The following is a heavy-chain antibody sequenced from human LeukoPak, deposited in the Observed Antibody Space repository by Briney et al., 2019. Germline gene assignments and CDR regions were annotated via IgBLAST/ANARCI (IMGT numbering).Heavy chain of an antibody. CDR2: INHSGRN. V-gene: IGHV4-34*01. Sequence: KPSETLSLTCAVYGGSFSGYYWSWIRQPPGKGLEWIGEINHSGRNNYNQSLKRRVNISVDKSKKKFSLKLSSVTAADTAVHYCARAKYYYDSSGYFSPYYYYMDVWGKGTTVTVSS. CDR3: ARAKYYYDSSGYFSPYYYYMDV. D-gene: IGHD3-22*01. J-gene: IGHJ6*03. CDR1: GGSFSGYY.